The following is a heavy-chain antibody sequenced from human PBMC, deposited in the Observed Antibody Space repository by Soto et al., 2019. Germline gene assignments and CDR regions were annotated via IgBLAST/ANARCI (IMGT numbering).Heavy chain of an antibody. V-gene: IGHV4-30-4*01. J-gene: IGHJ5*02. CDR1: GGSISSGVYS. CDR2: IYYSGST. D-gene: IGHD3-3*01. CDR3: ARLWNYDFWSGYYTGWFDP. Sequence: QVQLQESGPGLVKPSQTLSLTCTVSGGSISSGVYSWSWIRQPPGKGLGGIGYIYYSGSTYYNPSLKSRVTISVDTSKNQFSLKLSSVTAADTAVYYCARLWNYDFWSGYYTGWFDPWGQGTLVTVSS.